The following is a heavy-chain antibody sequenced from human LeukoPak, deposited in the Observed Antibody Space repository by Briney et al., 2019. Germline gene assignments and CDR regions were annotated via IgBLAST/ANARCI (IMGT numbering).Heavy chain of an antibody. CDR2: IYTSGST. J-gene: IGHJ6*03. CDR3: ASVRKGYCSSTSCYAKGYYYYYMDV. Sequence: SETLSLTCNVSGGSISSANYYWSWIRQPAGKGLEWIGRIYTSGSTNYNPSLKSRVTISVDTSKNQFSLKLSSVTAADTAVYYCASVRKGYCSSTSCYAKGYYYYYMDVWGKGTTVTISS. D-gene: IGHD2-2*01. V-gene: IGHV4-61*02. CDR1: GGSISSANYY.